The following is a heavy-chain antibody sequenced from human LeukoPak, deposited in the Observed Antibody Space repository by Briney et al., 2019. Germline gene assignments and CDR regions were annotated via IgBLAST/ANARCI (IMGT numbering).Heavy chain of an antibody. D-gene: IGHD3-22*01. Sequence: GGSLRLSCGASGFTFSNYGMLWVRQAPGKGLEWVSAISGSGGSTYYADSVKGRFTISRDNSKNTLYLQMNSLRADDTAVYYCATDSSPDFWGQGTLVTVSS. CDR3: ATDSSPDF. CDR2: ISGSGGST. CDR1: GFTFSNYG. J-gene: IGHJ4*02. V-gene: IGHV3-23*01.